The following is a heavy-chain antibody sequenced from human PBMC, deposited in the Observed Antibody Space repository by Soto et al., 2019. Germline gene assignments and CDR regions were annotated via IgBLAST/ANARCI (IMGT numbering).Heavy chain of an antibody. CDR3: ARDPGYGGRYDS. CDR2: LYLSGIT. V-gene: IGHV4-61*01. Sequence: SETLSLTCTVSGDSVSSGSYSWTWIRQPPGKGLEWIGYLYLSGITNYNPSLKSRVSISVDTSKNQFSLKLSSVTAADTAVYYCARDPGYGGRYDSGGGGTLVTVS. J-gene: IGHJ4*02. D-gene: IGHD4-17*01. CDR1: GDSVSSGSYS.